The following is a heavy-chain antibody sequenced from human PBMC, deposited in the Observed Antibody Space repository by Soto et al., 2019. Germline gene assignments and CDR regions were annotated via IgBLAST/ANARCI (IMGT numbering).Heavy chain of an antibody. CDR3: GMCAGLTRSDP. V-gene: IGHV1-3*01. Sequence: QVQLVQSGAEVKKPGASVKVSCKASGYTFTSYAIPWVRQAPGQRLEWMGWINAGNGNTKYSQKFQGRVTITRDTSASTAYMELRSLRSEDTAVYYCGMCAGLTRSDPWGQGTLVTVSS. CDR1: GYTFTSYA. CDR2: INAGNGNT. J-gene: IGHJ5*02. D-gene: IGHD3-10*02.